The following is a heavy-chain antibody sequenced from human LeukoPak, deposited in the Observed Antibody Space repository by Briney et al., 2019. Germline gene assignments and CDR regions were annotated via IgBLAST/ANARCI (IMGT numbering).Heavy chain of an antibody. Sequence: SETLSLTCTVSGGSISSGDYYWSGIRQPPGKGLEWIGYIYYSGSTYYNPSLKSRVTISVDTSKNQFSLKLSSVTAADTAVYYCARVSGAAFPFIDYWGQGTLVTVSS. D-gene: IGHD3-10*01. V-gene: IGHV4-30-4*01. CDR2: IYYSGST. CDR3: ARVSGAAFPFIDY. J-gene: IGHJ4*02. CDR1: GGSISSGDYY.